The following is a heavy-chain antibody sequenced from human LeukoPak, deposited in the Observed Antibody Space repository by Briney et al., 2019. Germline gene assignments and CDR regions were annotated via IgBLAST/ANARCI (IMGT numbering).Heavy chain of an antibody. CDR3: ARAPRYYDFWSGYLDYYYYMDV. V-gene: IGHV4-59*01. CDR1: GGSISSYY. J-gene: IGHJ6*03. Sequence: PSETLSLTCTVSGGSISSYYWSWIRQPPGKGLEWIGYIYYSGSTNHNPSLKSRVTISVDTSKNQFSLKLSSVTAADTAVYYCARAPRYYDFWSGYLDYYYYMDVWGKGTTVTVSS. CDR2: IYYSGST. D-gene: IGHD3-3*01.